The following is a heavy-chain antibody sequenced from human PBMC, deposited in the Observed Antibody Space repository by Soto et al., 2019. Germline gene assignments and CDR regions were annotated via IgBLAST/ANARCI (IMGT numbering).Heavy chain of an antibody. CDR2: ISAYNGNT. CDR3: ARKRDGLRYFGWLSYGNCFAP. Sequence: GASVKVSCKASGFTFTSYGISGVRQAPGQGLEWMGWISAYNGNTNYTQKLQGRVTMTTDTSTSTAYMELRSLRSDGTAVYYCARKRDGLRYFGWLSYGNCFAPWGQGTLVTVSS. V-gene: IGHV1-18*01. D-gene: IGHD3-9*01. J-gene: IGHJ5*02. CDR1: GFTFTSYG.